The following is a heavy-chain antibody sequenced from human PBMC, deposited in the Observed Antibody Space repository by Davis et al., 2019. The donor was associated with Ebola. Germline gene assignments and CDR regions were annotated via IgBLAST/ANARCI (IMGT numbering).Heavy chain of an antibody. J-gene: IGHJ4*02. Sequence: PGGSLRLSCAASRFTFSSYWMSWVRQAPGKGLEWVANIKQDGSEKFYVDSVKGQFTISRDNAKKSLYLQMNSLRAEDTAVYYCARGIFRLIAAAGPYYFDYWGQGTLVTVSS. V-gene: IGHV3-7*01. D-gene: IGHD6-13*01. CDR1: RFTFSSYW. CDR2: IKQDGSEK. CDR3: ARGIFRLIAAAGPYYFDY.